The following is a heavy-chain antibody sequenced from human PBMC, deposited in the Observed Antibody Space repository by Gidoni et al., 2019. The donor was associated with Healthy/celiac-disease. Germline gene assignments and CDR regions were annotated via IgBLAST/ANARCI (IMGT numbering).Heavy chain of an antibody. CDR1: GGSISSGSYY. V-gene: IGHV4-61*02. CDR2: IYTSEST. J-gene: IGHJ4*02. D-gene: IGHD6-13*01. Sequence: QVQLQESGPGLVKPSQTLSLTCTVPGGSISSGSYYWSWIRQPAGKGLAWIGRIYTSESTNYNPSLKSRVTISVDTSKNQFSLKLSSVTAADTAVYYCARSIAAAGSDPFDYWGQGTLVTVSS. CDR3: ARSIAAAGSDPFDY.